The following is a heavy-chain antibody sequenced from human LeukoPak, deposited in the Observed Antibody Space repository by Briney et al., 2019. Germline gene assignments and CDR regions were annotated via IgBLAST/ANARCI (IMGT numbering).Heavy chain of an antibody. J-gene: IGHJ2*01. CDR2: IYYSGSP. CDR3: ARHEGYCSGGSCYSAWYFDL. V-gene: IGHV4-39*01. D-gene: IGHD2-15*01. Sequence: SETLSLTCTVSGGSISSSSYYWGWIRQPPGKGLEWIGSIYYSGSPYYNPSLKSRVTVSVDTSKNQFSLKVSSVTAADTAVYYCARHEGYCSGGSCYSAWYFDLWGRGTLVTVSS. CDR1: GGSISSSSYY.